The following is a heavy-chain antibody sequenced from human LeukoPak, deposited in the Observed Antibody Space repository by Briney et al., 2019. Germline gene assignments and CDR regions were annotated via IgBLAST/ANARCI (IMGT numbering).Heavy chain of an antibody. J-gene: IGHJ6*03. CDR2: MNPNSGNT. D-gene: IGHD2-15*01. CDR3: ARVPGYCSGGSCPYYYYYMDV. V-gene: IGHV1-8*03. CDR1: GYTFTSYD. Sequence: ASVKVSCKASGYTFTSYDINWVRQATGQGLEWMGWMNPNSGNTGYAQKFQGRVTITRNTSISTAYMELSSLRSEDTAVYYCARVPGYCSGGSCPYYYYYMDVWGKGTTVTVSS.